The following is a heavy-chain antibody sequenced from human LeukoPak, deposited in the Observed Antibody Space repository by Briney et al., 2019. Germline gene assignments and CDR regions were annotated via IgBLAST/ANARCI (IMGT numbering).Heavy chain of an antibody. CDR2: ISGSGGNT. CDR3: ARDPNGDYIGAFDM. D-gene: IGHD4-17*01. CDR1: EFTFSDHF. V-gene: IGHV3-23*01. J-gene: IGHJ3*02. Sequence: GGSLSLSCVVSEFTFSDHFLDWVRQAPGKGLEWVSAISGSGGNTYYADSVKGRFTISRDNSKNTLYLQMNSLRAEDTAVYYCARDPNGDYIGAFDMWGPGTMVTVSS.